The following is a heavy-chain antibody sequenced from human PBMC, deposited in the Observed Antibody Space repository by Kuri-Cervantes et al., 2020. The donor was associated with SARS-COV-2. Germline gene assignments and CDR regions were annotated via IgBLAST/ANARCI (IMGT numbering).Heavy chain of an antibody. CDR3: TTDSSMYYYDSSGYYYAGPPRSGAYYYYGMDV. CDR1: GITVSNNY. J-gene: IGHJ6*02. Sequence: GGSLRLSCEGSGITVSNNYISWVRQAPGMGLQWVGRIKSKTDGGTTDYAAPVKGRLTISRDDSKNTLYLQMNSLKTEDTAVYYCTTDSSMYYYDSSGYYYAGPPRSGAYYYYGMDVWGQGTTVTVSS. D-gene: IGHD3-22*01. CDR2: IKSKTDGGTT. V-gene: IGHV3-15*01.